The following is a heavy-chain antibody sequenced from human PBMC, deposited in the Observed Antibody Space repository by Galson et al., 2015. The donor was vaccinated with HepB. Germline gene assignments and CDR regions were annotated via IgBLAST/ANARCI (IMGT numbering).Heavy chain of an antibody. CDR1: GFTFSSYS. J-gene: IGHJ6*02. CDR3: ARDLKGPVAARPLLDYYYYYGMDV. CDR2: ISSSSSYI. V-gene: IGHV3-21*01. Sequence: SLRLSCAASGFTFSSYSMNWVRQAPGKGLEWVSSISSSSSYIYYADSVKGRFTISRDNAKNSLYLQMNSLRAEDTAVYYCARDLKGPVAARPLLDYYYYYGMDVWGQGTTVTVSS. D-gene: IGHD6-6*01.